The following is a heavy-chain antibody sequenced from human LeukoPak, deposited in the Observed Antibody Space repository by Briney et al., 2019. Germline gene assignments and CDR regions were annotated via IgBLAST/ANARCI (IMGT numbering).Heavy chain of an antibody. V-gene: IGHV4-59*01. CDR1: GGSISSYY. D-gene: IGHD6-6*01. CDR3: ARAGVMGSSVYYYYMDV. J-gene: IGHJ6*03. Sequence: PSETLSLTCTVSGGSISSYYWSWIRQPPGKGLEWIGYIYYSGSTNYNPSLKSRVTISVDTSKNQFSLKLSSVTAADTAVYYCARAGVMGSSVYYYYMDVWGKGTTVTVSS. CDR2: IYYSGST.